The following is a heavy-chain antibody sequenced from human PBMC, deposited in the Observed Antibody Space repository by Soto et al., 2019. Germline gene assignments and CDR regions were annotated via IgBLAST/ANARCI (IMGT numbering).Heavy chain of an antibody. V-gene: IGHV3-30-3*01. CDR1: GFTFSSYA. J-gene: IGHJ6*02. CDR3: AKDQLSVLLWFGEVPPSSSAGMYV. D-gene: IGHD3-10*01. CDR2: ISYDGSNK. Sequence: GGSLRLSCAASGFTFSSYAMHWVRQAPGKGLEWVAVISYDGSNKYYADSVKGRFTISRDNSKDTLYLQMNSLRAEDTAVYYCAKDQLSVLLWFGEVPPSSSAGMYVCGQGTTVTVS.